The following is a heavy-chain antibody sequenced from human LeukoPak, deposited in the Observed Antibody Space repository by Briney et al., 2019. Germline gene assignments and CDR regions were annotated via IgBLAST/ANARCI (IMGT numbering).Heavy chain of an antibody. CDR3: ARANQQLSDLDY. D-gene: IGHD6-13*01. CDR1: GGSISSYH. V-gene: IGHV4-59*01. CDR2: IYYSGSA. Sequence: SETLSLTCTVSGGSISSYHWSWIRQPPGKGLEWIGYIYYSGSANYNPSLKSRVTISVDTSKNQFSLKLTSVTAADTAVYYCARANQQLSDLDYWGQGTLVTVSS. J-gene: IGHJ4*02.